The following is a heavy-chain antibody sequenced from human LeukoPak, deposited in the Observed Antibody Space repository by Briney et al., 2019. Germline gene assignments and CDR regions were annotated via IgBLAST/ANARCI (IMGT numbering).Heavy chain of an antibody. Sequence: SETLSLTCTVSGYSISSGYYWGWIRQPPGKGLEWIGSIYHSGSTYYNPSLKSRVTISVDTSKNQFSLKLSSVTAADTAVYYCARAGYYGSGISLRLYEVDYWGQGTLVTVSS. CDR1: GYSISSGYY. CDR2: IYHSGST. J-gene: IGHJ4*02. V-gene: IGHV4-38-2*02. D-gene: IGHD3-10*01. CDR3: ARAGYYGSGISLRLYEVDY.